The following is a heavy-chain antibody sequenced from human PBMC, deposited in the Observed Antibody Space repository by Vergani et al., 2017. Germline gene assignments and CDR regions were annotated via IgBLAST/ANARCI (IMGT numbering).Heavy chain of an antibody. CDR1: GFTLSNYD. CDR2: IQFVGSNQ. V-gene: IGHV3-30*02. Sequence: QVQLVESGGGVVQRGGSLRLSCATSGFTLSNYDMQWIRQGPGKGLEFVAFIQFVGSNQYYADSVKGRFTLSRDFSKNTLYLQINSLRTDDTASYYCAKHFTCWGIDYWCQGTQVIVSS. D-gene: IGHD3-16*01. J-gene: IGHJ4*02. CDR3: AKHFTCWGIDY.